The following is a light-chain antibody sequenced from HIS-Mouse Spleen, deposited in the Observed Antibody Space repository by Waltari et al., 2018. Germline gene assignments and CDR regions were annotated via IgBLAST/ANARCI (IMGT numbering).Light chain of an antibody. CDR3: QQYNNWPPVMCT. CDR1: QSVSSN. Sequence: EIVMTQSPATLSVSPGERATLSCRASQSVSSNLAWYQQKPGQAPRLLIYGASTRATGIPARFSGSGSGTEFTLTISSMQSEDFAVYYCQQYNNWPPVMCTFDQGTKVEIK. CDR2: GAS. V-gene: IGKV3-15*01. J-gene: IGKJ1*01.